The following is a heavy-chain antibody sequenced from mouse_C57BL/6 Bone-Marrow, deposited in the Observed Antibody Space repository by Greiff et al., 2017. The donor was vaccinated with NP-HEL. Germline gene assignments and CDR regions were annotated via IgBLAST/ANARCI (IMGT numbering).Heavy chain of an antibody. CDR2: IDPETGGT. Sequence: QVQLQQSGAGLVRPGASVTLSCKASGYTFTDYEMHWVKQTPVHGLEWIGAIDPETGGTAYNQKFKGKAILTADKSSSTAYMELRSLISADSAVYYCTLITTVVAKGYFDVWGTGTTVTVSS. D-gene: IGHD1-1*01. CDR3: TLITTVVAKGYFDV. CDR1: GYTFTDYE. J-gene: IGHJ1*03. V-gene: IGHV1-15*01.